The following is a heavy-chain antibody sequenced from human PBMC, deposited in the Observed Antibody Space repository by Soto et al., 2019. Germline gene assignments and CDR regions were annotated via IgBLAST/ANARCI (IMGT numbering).Heavy chain of an antibody. CDR3: ARSIAAAGSSWFDP. D-gene: IGHD6-13*01. CDR2: IIPIFGTA. CDR1: GGTFISYA. V-gene: IGHV1-69*06. Sequence: SGQVSFKASGGTFISYAISWVRQAPGQGLEWMGGIIPIFGTANYAQKFQGRVTITADKSTSTAYMELSSLRSEDTAVYYCARSIAAAGSSWFDPWGQGTLVTVSS. J-gene: IGHJ5*02.